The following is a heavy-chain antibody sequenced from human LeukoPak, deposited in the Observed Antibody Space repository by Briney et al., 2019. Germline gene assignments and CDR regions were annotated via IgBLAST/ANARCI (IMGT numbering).Heavy chain of an antibody. D-gene: IGHD3-22*01. J-gene: IGHJ6*02. CDR1: GFTLGGYE. V-gene: IGHV3-48*03. CDR2: ISSSGSTI. Sequence: GGSLRLSCAASGFTLGGYEMNWVRQAPGKGLEWVSYISSSGSTIYYADSVKGRFTISRDNAKNSLYLQMNSLRAEDTAVYYCARDHKGYYYYGMDVWGQGTTVTVSS. CDR3: ARDHKGYYYYGMDV.